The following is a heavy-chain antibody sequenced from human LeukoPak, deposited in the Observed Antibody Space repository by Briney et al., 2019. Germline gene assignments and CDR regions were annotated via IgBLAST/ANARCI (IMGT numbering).Heavy chain of an antibody. V-gene: IGHV4-59*01. CDR2: IYYSGST. CDR1: GGSISSYY. J-gene: IGHJ6*03. D-gene: IGHD3-16*01. CDR3: ARGGGMGYYYYYMDV. Sequence: PSETLSLTCTVSGGSISSYYWSWIRQPPGKGLEWIGYIYYSGSTNYNPSLRSRLTISVDTSKNQFSLKLSSVTAADTAVYYCARGGGMGYYYYYMDVWGKGTTVTISS.